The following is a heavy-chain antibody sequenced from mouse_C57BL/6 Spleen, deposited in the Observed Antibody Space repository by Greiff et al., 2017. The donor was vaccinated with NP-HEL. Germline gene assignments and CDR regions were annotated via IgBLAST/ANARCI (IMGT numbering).Heavy chain of an antibody. Sequence: VQLQQPGAELVMPGASVKLSCKASGYTFTSYWMHWVKQRPGQGLEWIGEIDPSDSYTNYNQKFKGKSTLTVDKSSSTAYMQLSSLTSEDAAVYYCARTLGRGYAMDYWGQGTSVTVSS. CDR3: ARTLGRGYAMDY. CDR2: IDPSDSYT. J-gene: IGHJ4*01. CDR1: GYTFTSYW. D-gene: IGHD4-1*01. V-gene: IGHV1-69*01.